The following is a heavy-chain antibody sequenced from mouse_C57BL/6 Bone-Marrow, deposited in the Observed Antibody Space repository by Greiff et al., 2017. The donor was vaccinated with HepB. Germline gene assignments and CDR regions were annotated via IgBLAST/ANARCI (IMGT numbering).Heavy chain of an antibody. J-gene: IGHJ2*01. CDR2: IYPGDGDT. V-gene: IGHV1-82*01. D-gene: IGHD2-3*01. Sequence: VKLMESGPELVKPGASVKISCKASGYAFSSSWMNWVKQRPGKGLEWIGRIYPGDGDTNYNGKFKGKATLTADKSSSTAYMQLSSLTSEDSAVYFCARSDGSMYYFDYWGQGTTLTVSS. CDR3: ARSDGSMYYFDY. CDR1: GYAFSSSW.